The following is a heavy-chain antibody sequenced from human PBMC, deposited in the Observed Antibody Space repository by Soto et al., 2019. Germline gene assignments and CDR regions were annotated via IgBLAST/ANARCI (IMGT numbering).Heavy chain of an antibody. CDR3: ARAREARYSSPYYFDY. Sequence: SETLSLTCTVSGGSISSYYWSWIRQPPGKGLEWIGYISHSGSTNYNPSLKSRVTISVDTSKNQFSLKLSSVTAADTAVYYCARAREARYSSPYYFDYWGQGILVTVSS. J-gene: IGHJ4*02. CDR2: ISHSGST. V-gene: IGHV4-59*01. D-gene: IGHD6-6*01. CDR1: GGSISSYY.